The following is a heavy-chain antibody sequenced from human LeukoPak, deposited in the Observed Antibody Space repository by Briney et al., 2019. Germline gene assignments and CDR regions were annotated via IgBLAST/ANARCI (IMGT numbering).Heavy chain of an antibody. V-gene: IGHV3-33*05. J-gene: IGHJ5*02. CDR3: ARDVDTAIIARTGFDP. CDR1: GFTFNAYA. CDR2: ISYDGSNK. D-gene: IGHD5-18*01. Sequence: QAGGSLRLSCAASGFTFNAYAMHWVRQAPGKGLEWVAVISYDGSNKYYADSVKGRFTISRDNSKNTLYLQMNSLRVEDTAMYYCARDVDTAIIARTGFDPWGQGTLVTVSS.